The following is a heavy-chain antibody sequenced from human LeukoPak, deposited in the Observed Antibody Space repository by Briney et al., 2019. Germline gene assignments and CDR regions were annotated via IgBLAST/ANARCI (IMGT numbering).Heavy chain of an antibody. J-gene: IGHJ4*02. CDR2: INPNSGGT. Sequence: ASVKVSCKASGYTFTGYYMHWVRQAPGQGLEWMGWINPNSGGTNYAQKFQGRVTMTRDTSISTAYMELSRLRSDDTAMYYCARDKTLGELSFDYWGQGTLVTVSS. CDR3: ARDKTLGELSFDY. D-gene: IGHD3-16*02. CDR1: GYTFTGYY. V-gene: IGHV1-2*02.